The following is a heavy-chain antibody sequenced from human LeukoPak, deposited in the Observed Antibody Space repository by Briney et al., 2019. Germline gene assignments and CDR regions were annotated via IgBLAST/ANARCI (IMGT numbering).Heavy chain of an antibody. CDR2: IYHSGST. CDR1: GGSISSGGYS. V-gene: IGHV4-30-2*01. Sequence: PSETLSLTCAVSGGSISSGGYSWSWIRQPPGKGLEWIGYIYHSGSTNYNPSLKSRVTISVDTSKNQFSLKLSSVTAADTAVYYCARVGAPYSSSWYWLGGGYFDYWGQGTLVTVSS. CDR3: ARVGAPYSSSWYWLGGGYFDY. D-gene: IGHD6-13*01. J-gene: IGHJ4*02.